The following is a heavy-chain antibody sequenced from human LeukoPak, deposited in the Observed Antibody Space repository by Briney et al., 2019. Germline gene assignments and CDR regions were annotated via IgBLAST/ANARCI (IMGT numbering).Heavy chain of an antibody. CDR2: IYYSGST. D-gene: IGHD6-6*01. J-gene: IGHJ4*02. CDR3: AREYRSSAGRLHASDY. Sequence: LETLSLTCTVSRGSISSSSYYWGWIRQPPGKGLEWIGSIYYSGSTYYAPSLKSRVTISVDTSKNQFSLKLSSVTAADTAVYYCAREYRSSAGRLHASDYWGQGTLVTVSS. CDR1: RGSISSSSYY. V-gene: IGHV4-39*07.